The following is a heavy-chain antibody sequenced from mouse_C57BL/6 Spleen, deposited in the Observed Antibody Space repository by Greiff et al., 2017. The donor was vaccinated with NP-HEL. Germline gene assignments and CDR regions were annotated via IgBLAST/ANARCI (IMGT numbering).Heavy chain of an antibody. D-gene: IGHD2-4*01. CDR3: AKQDYDGL. J-gene: IGHJ3*01. Sequence: VKLQESGAELARPGASVKLSCKASGYTFTSYGISWLKQRTGQGLEWIGEIYPRSGNTYYNEKFKGKATLTADKSSSTAYMELRSLTSEDSAVYFCAKQDYDGLWGQGTLVTVSA. CDR1: GYTFTSYG. V-gene: IGHV1-81*01. CDR2: IYPRSGNT.